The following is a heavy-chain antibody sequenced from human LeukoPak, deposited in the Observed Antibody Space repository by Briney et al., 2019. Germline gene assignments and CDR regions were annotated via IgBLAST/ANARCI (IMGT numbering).Heavy chain of an antibody. V-gene: IGHV3-7*01. CDR1: GFTFSSYW. D-gene: IGHD6-19*01. Sequence: GGSLRLSCAASGFTFSSYWMSWVRQAPGKGLEWVANIKQDGSEKYYVDSVKGRFTISRDNAKNSLYPQMNSLRAEDTAVYYCARDSYSSGWYGWAFDIWGQGTMVTVSS. CDR2: IKQDGSEK. CDR3: ARDSYSSGWYGWAFDI. J-gene: IGHJ3*02.